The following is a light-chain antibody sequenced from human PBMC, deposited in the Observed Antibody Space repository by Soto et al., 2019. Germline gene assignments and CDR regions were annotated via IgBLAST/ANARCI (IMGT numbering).Light chain of an antibody. V-gene: IGKV3-11*01. CDR2: DAS. J-gene: IGKJ3*01. CDR3: QQRSNWPPFT. CDR1: QSVSSY. Sequence: EIVLTQSPATLSLSPGERATLSCRVSQSVSSYLAWYQQKPGQAPRLLIYDASNRATGIPARFSGSGSGTDFTLTISSLEPEDFAVYYCQQRSNWPPFTFGPGTKVDI.